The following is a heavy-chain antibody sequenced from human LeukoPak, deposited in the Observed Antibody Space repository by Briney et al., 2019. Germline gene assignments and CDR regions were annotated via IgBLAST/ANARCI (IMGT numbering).Heavy chain of an antibody. J-gene: IGHJ5*02. CDR2: ISCSGGST. Sequence: GGSLRLSCATSGFTFSSYAMTRVRQAPGKGLEWVSAISCSGGSTYYADSVKGWFTISRENSKNTLYLQMNSLRAEDTAVYYCAKEGSYYDSSGPLSWFDPWGQGTLVTVSS. D-gene: IGHD3-22*01. CDR3: AKEGSYYDSSGPLSWFDP. V-gene: IGHV3-23*01. CDR1: GFTFSSYA.